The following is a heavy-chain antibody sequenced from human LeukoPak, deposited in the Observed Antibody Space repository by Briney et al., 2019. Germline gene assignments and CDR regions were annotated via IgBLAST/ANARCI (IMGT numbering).Heavy chain of an antibody. CDR2: ITPNNAGT. CDR1: GYTYTGYY. V-gene: IGHV1-2*02. J-gene: IGHJ6*03. CDR3: ASSFSQTTTDAYHYMDV. D-gene: IGHD1-1*01. Sequence: ASVKVSCKPSGYTYTGYYIHWVRQAPGQGLEWMGCITPNNAGTNYAQRFQGRVTMTRDTSITTIYMELNGLTSDDTAVYFCASSFSQTTTDAYHYMDVWGKGTTVTVSS.